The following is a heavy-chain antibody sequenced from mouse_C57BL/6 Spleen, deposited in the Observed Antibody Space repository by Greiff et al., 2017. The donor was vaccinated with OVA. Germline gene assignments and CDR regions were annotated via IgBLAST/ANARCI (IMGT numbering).Heavy chain of an antibody. J-gene: IGHJ2*01. CDR1: GYAFSSSW. Sequence: QVQLQESGPELVKPGASVKISCKASGYAFSSSWMNWVKQRPGQGLEWIGRIYPGDGDTNYNGKFKGKATLTADKSSSTAYMQLSSLTSEDSAVYFCARGRLPYFDYWGQGTTLTVSS. V-gene: IGHV1-82*01. CDR3: ARGRLPYFDY. D-gene: IGHD2-4*01. CDR2: IYPGDGDT.